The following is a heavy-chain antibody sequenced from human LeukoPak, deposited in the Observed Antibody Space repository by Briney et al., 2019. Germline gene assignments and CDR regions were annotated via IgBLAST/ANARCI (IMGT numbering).Heavy chain of an antibody. CDR1: GFSFSDSA. CDR3: TRHIYGSGSYHAYDI. CDR2: XXXKPNNYAT. Sequence: AGGSLKLSCATSGFSFSDSAIHWVRQASGKGLXXXXXXXXKPNNYATEYAASLKGRFTISRDESRNTAYLQMNTLKTEDTALYYCTRHIYGSGSYHAYDIWGQGTLVTVSS. D-gene: IGHD3-10*01. V-gene: IGHV3-73*01. J-gene: IGHJ3*02.